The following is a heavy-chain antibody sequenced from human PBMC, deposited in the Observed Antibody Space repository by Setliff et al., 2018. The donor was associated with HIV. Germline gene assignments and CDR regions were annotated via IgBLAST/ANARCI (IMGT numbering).Heavy chain of an antibody. V-gene: IGHV7-4-1*02. CDR1: GYTFTNYD. Sequence: ASVKVSCKASGYTFTNYDMNWVRQAPGQGLEWMGWINTNTVNPTYAQGFTGRFVFSLYTSVSTASLHIISLNAEDTDVYYCARALYGDYGRWMAVAGKGAWAFDIWGQGTMVTVSS. D-gene: IGHD4-17*01. J-gene: IGHJ3*02. CDR2: INTNTVNP. CDR3: ARALYGDYGRWMAVAGKGAWAFDI.